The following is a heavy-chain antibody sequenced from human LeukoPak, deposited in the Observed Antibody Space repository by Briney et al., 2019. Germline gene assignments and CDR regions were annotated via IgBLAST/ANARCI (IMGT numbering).Heavy chain of an antibody. CDR2: IDHGGIT. Sequence: SETLSLTCAVYGGSFSSYYWSWIRQPPGRGLEWIGDIDHGGITNCNPSLKSRDTISVDTSKNQFSLTLRSVTAADTAVYYCAGLQGHSYYYMDVWGRGTTVTVSS. CDR1: GGSFSSYY. CDR3: AGLQGHSYYYMDV. J-gene: IGHJ6*03. V-gene: IGHV4-34*01.